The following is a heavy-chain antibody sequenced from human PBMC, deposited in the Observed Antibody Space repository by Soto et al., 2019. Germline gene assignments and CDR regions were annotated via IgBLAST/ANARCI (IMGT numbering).Heavy chain of an antibody. J-gene: IGHJ4*02. D-gene: IGHD6-19*01. CDR3: AKDKLAVAVAAPFDY. CDR1: GFTFSSYG. V-gene: IGHV3-30*18. CDR2: ISCDGSNK. Sequence: QVQLVESGGGVVQPGRSLRLSCAASGFTFSSYGMHWVRQAPGKGLEWVAGISCDGSNKYYADSVKGRFTISRDNSKNRRYLQMNRLRAEDTAVYYCAKDKLAVAVAAPFDYWGQGTLVTVSS.